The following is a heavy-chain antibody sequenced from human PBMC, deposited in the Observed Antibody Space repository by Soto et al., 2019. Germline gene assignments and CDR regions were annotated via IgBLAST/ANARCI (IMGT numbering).Heavy chain of an antibody. CDR2: IYYSGST. CDR1: GGSISSSSNY. J-gene: IGHJ4*02. V-gene: IGHV4-39*01. Sequence: QLQLQESGPGLVKPSETLSLTCTVSGGSISSSSNYWGWIRQPPGKGLEWIGSIYYSGSTYYNPSLKSRVTISVDTSKNQFSLKLSSVTAADTAVYYCASYTVTASVSTYWGQGTLVTVSS. D-gene: IGHD4-17*01. CDR3: ASYTVTASVSTY.